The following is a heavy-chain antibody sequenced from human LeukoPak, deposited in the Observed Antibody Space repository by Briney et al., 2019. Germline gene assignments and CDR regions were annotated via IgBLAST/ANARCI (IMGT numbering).Heavy chain of an antibody. Sequence: PSETLSLTCAVYGGSFSGYYWSWIRQAPGKGLEWVSSASGSGGSTYYADSVKGRFTISRDNSKNTLYLQMNSLRAEGTAVYYCAKDLGSVVTPPSLDYWGQGTLVTVSS. D-gene: IGHD4-23*01. J-gene: IGHJ4*02. CDR3: AKDLGSVVTPPSLDY. CDR1: GGSFSGYY. V-gene: IGHV3-23*01. CDR2: ASGSGGST.